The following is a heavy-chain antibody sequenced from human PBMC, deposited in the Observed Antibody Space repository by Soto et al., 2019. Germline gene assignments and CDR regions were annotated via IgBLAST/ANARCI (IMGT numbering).Heavy chain of an antibody. V-gene: IGHV1-18*01. CDR3: ALSTVTTLHGGSKGALNY. CDR2: ISAYNGNT. J-gene: IGHJ4*02. CDR1: GYTFTSYG. D-gene: IGHD4-17*01. Sequence: GASVKVSCKASGYTFTSYGISWVRQAPGQGLEWMGWISAYNGNTNYAQKLQGRVTMTTDTSTSTAYMELRSLRSDDTAVYYCALSTVTTLHGGSKGALNYWGQGTLVTVSS.